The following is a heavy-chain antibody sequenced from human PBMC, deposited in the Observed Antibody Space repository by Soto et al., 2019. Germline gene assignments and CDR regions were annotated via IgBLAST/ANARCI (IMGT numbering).Heavy chain of an antibody. Sequence: QVQLVQSGAEVKKPGASVKVSCKASGYTFTSYGISWVRQAPGQGLERMGWISAYNDNTNYAQKLQGRVTMTTDTSTSTAYMELRSLRSDDTAVYYCARASNAMRFAELLWDWFDPWGQGTLVTVSS. V-gene: IGHV1-18*01. J-gene: IGHJ5*02. D-gene: IGHD3-10*01. CDR1: GYTFTSYG. CDR2: ISAYNDNT. CDR3: ARASNAMRFAELLWDWFDP.